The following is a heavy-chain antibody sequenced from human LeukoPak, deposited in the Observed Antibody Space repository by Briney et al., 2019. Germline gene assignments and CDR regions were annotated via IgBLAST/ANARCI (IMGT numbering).Heavy chain of an antibody. CDR3: ARDGARVAAADTDY. V-gene: IGHV1-18*01. J-gene: IGHJ4*02. Sequence: ASVKVSCKASGYTFTSYGISWVRQAPGQGLEWMGWISAYNGNTNYAQKLQGRVTMTTDTSASTAYMELRSLRSDDTAVYYCARDGARVAAADTDYWGQGTLVTVSP. D-gene: IGHD6-13*01. CDR2: ISAYNGNT. CDR1: GYTFTSYG.